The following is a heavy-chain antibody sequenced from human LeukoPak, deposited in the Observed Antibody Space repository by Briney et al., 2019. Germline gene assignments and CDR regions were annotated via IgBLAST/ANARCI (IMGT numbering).Heavy chain of an antibody. Sequence: AGGSLRLSCAASGFIFSNYAMTWVRQAPGKGLEWVSTISGSDDSTFYADPVRGRFTISRDNSKNTLYLQMNSLRAEDTAVYYCAKSRSGGGSCYNYWGQGTLVTVSS. J-gene: IGHJ4*02. CDR2: ISGSDDST. CDR3: AKSRSGGGSCYNY. V-gene: IGHV3-23*01. CDR1: GFIFSNYA. D-gene: IGHD2-15*01.